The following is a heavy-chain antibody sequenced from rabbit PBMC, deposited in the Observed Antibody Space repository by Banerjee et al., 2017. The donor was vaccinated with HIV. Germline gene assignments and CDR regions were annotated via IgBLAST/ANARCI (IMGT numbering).Heavy chain of an antibody. D-gene: IGHD4-1*01. J-gene: IGHJ4*01. Sequence: GLEYIGYISTGSGDAYYASWAKGRFTVSKSSSTTVDLKLTSLTAADTATYFCARDLAGVIGWNFGLWGPGTLVTVS. CDR2: ISTGSGDA. CDR3: ARDLAGVIGWNFGL. V-gene: IGHV1S44*01.